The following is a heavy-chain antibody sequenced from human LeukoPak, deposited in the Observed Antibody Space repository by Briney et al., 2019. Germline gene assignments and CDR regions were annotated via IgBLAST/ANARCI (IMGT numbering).Heavy chain of an antibody. CDR1: GFTFSSYA. D-gene: IGHD4-17*01. CDR2: ISYDGSNR. J-gene: IGHJ4*02. Sequence: GGSLRLSCAASGFTFSSYAMHWVRQAPGKGLEWVAVISYDGSNRYYADSVKGRFTISRDNSKNTLYLQMNSLRAEDTAVYYCARIHDYGDYSYFDYWGQGTLVTVSS. CDR3: ARIHDYGDYSYFDY. V-gene: IGHV3-30-3*01.